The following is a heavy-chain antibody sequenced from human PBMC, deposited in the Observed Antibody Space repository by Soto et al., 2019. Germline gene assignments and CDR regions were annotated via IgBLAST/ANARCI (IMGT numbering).Heavy chain of an antibody. Sequence: QVQLLESGGGVVQPGRSLRLSCAASGFTFSSYGMHWVRQAPGKGLEWVAVISYDGSNKYYADSVKGRFTISRDNSKNTLYLQMNSLRAEDTAVYYCAKDNGPYYYYGMDVWGQGTTVTVSS. CDR3: AKDNGPYYYYGMDV. J-gene: IGHJ6*02. CDR2: ISYDGSNK. CDR1: GFTFSSYG. V-gene: IGHV3-30*18.